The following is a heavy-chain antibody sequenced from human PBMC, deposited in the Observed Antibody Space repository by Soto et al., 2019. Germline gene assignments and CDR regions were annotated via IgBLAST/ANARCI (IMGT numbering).Heavy chain of an antibody. V-gene: IGHV3-23*01. CDR2: ISGSGGST. CDR1: GFTFSSYA. Sequence: LRLSCAASGFTFSSYAMSWVRQAPGKGLEWVSAISGSGGSTYYADSVKGRFTISRDNSKNTLYLQMNSLRAEDTAVYYCAKDRARIYGMDVWGQGTTVTVSS. CDR3: AKDRARIYGMDV. J-gene: IGHJ6*02.